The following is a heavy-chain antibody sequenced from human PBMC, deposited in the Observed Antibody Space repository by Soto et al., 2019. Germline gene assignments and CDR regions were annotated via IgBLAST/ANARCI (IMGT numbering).Heavy chain of an antibody. Sequence: GGSLRLSCTVSGFAFNNYGINFFRHSPGKGLEWVSSISKSDYTYYSDSVKGRFTISRDNAKNSVSLQMNTLRVEDTAVYYCAREDSIIIPAVSDFWGQGTLVTVSS. J-gene: IGHJ4*02. CDR2: ISKSDYT. CDR1: GFAFNNYG. D-gene: IGHD2-2*01. CDR3: AREDSIIIPAVSDF. V-gene: IGHV3-21*01.